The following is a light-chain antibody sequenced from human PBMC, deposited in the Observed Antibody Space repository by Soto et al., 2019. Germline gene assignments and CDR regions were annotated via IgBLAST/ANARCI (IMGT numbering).Light chain of an antibody. V-gene: IGKV3-11*01. CDR1: QSVKTY. Sequence: EIVLTQSPDTLSLSPGERATLSCRASQSVKTYLAWYQQKPGQAPSLLIFDASNRATGIPARFSASGSVTDFTLTISSLEPEDCAVYYCQQRSNWPLTFGGGTKVEIK. CDR3: QQRSNWPLT. J-gene: IGKJ4*01. CDR2: DAS.